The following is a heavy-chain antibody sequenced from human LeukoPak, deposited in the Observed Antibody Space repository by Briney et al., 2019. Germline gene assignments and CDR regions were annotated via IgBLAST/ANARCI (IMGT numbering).Heavy chain of an antibody. CDR2: IVGSGGST. J-gene: IGHJ4*02. V-gene: IGHV3-23*01. D-gene: IGHD6-13*01. CDR1: SFSFTPYA. Sequence: PGPSLSPSHAPASFSFTPYATGSASLQRGDGRGWALSIVGSGGSTYYAHSVKGQFTISRDNSKNTLYLQMNSLRAEDTAVYYCAKKRFGLGLAAAGTGVVDWGQGTLVTVSS. CDR3: AKKRFGLGLAAAGTGVVD.